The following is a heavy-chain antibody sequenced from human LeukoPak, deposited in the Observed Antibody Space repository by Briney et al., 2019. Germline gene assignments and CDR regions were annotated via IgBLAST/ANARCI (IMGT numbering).Heavy chain of an antibody. D-gene: IGHD1-26*01. J-gene: IGHJ4*02. CDR1: GYTFTSYG. V-gene: IGHV1-18*01. CDR2: ISAYNGNT. Sequence: EASVKVSCKASGYTFTSYGISWVRQAPGQGLEWMGWISAYNGNTNYAQKLQGRVTMTTDTSTSTAYMELRSLRSDDTAVYYCARDPSRSGSYPLGEINDYWGQGTLVTVSS. CDR3: ARDPSRSGSYPLGEINDY.